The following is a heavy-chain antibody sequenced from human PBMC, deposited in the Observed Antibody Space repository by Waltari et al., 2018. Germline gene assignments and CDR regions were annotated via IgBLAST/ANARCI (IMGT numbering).Heavy chain of an antibody. CDR1: GVSISSGDDH. D-gene: IGHD3-22*01. Sequence: QVQLQESGPGLVKPSQTLSLTCTVSGVSISSGDDHWNWIRQPPGKGLGWIGYVYYSGSTYYNPSLKSRLTISVDTSKNQFYLHLNSVTAADTAGYYCARADYYYDKNWCDPWGQGTPVTVSS. CDR2: VYYSGST. J-gene: IGHJ5*02. V-gene: IGHV4-30-4*08. CDR3: ARADYYYDKNWCDP.